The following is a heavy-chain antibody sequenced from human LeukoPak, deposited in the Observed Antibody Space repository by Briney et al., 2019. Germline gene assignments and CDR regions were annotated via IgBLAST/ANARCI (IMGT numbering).Heavy chain of an antibody. CDR3: ARHRLDYYYYMDV. V-gene: IGHV5-51*01. Sequence: IIYPGDSDTRYSPSFQGQVTISADKSISTAYLQWSSLKASDTAMYCCARHRLDYYYYMDVWGKGTTVTVSS. J-gene: IGHJ6*03. CDR2: IYPGDSDT.